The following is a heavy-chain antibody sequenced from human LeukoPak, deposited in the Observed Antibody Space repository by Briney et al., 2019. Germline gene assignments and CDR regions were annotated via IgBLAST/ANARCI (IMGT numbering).Heavy chain of an antibody. J-gene: IGHJ4*02. V-gene: IGHV4-34*01. Sequence: SETLSLTCGVYGGSFSGYYWSWIRQPPGKGLEWIGEINPRGSTNYNPSLKSRVTLSADTSKNQFSLTLNSVTAADTAVYYCARRRLGYYFDYWGQGTPVTVSS. CDR1: GGSFSGYY. CDR3: ARRRLGYYFDY. D-gene: IGHD5-24*01. CDR2: INPRGST.